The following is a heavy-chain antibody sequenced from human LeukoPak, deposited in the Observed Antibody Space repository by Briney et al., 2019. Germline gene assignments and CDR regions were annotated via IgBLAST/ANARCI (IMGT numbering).Heavy chain of an antibody. V-gene: IGHV1-46*01. CDR1: GYTFTSYY. CDR3: ARADIVVVPAAIPFDY. D-gene: IGHD2-2*02. Sequence: ASVKVSCKASGYTFTSYYMHWVRQAPGQGLEWMGIINPSGGSTSYAQKFQGRVTMTRDTSTSTVYMELSSLRSEDTAVYYCARADIVVVPAAIPFDYWGQGTLVTVSS. J-gene: IGHJ4*02. CDR2: INPSGGST.